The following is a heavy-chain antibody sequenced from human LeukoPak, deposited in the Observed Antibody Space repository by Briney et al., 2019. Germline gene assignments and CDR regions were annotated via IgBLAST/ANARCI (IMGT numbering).Heavy chain of an antibody. D-gene: IGHD4-17*01. CDR3: ARDHSFWGVSGDYVNWFDP. Sequence: GASVNVSCKASGYTFTSYGISWVRQAPGQGLEWMGWISAYNGNTNYAQKLQGRVTMTTDTSTSTAYMELRSLRSDDTAVYYCARDHSFWGVSGDYVNWFDPWGQGTLVTVSS. CDR2: ISAYNGNT. J-gene: IGHJ5*02. V-gene: IGHV1-18*01. CDR1: GYTFTSYG.